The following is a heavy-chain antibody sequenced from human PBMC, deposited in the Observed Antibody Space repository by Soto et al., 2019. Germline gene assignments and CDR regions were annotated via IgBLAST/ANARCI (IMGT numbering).Heavy chain of an antibody. J-gene: IGHJ4*02. Sequence: GGSLRLSCEGSGFTFSRYSMNWVRQAPGKGLEWVASISSTSTYIYYGDFVKGRFSIARDNAKNSLYLQMDSLRDEDTALYYCASEYCTGNSCYSRIFDYWGQGTLVTVSS. CDR2: ISSTSTYI. CDR3: ASEYCTGNSCYSRIFDY. CDR1: GFTFSRYS. D-gene: IGHD2-21*01. V-gene: IGHV3-21*01.